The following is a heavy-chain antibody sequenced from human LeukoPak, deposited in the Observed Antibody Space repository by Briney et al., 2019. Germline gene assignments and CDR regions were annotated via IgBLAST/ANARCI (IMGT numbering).Heavy chain of an antibody. CDR1: GYSFSSYY. CDR3: AREGGYLHSRYNWFDP. Sequence: ASAKDSCKASGYSFSSYYMHWGRHALGQGLEWRGIINPSGGSKIYAQKFQGRLTMTRDMSTSTVYMELSSLRSEETAVYYCAREGGYLHSRYNWFDPWGQGTLVTVST. CDR2: INPSGGSK. V-gene: IGHV1-46*01. D-gene: IGHD6-19*01. J-gene: IGHJ5*02.